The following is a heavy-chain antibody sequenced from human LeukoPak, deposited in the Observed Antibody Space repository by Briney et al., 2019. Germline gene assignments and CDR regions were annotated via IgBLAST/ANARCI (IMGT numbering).Heavy chain of an antibody. D-gene: IGHD2-15*01. CDR3: ARGADGVSSNSRGWFDP. V-gene: IGHV3-21*01. CDR1: GFTFSSYS. Sequence: GSLRLSCTASGFTFSSYSMNWVRQAPGKGLEWVSSISTSSSYIYYADSVKSRFTISRDNARNSLYLQMNTLRAEDTAVYSCARGADGVSSNSRGWFDPWGQGTLVTVSS. J-gene: IGHJ5*02. CDR2: ISTSSSYI.